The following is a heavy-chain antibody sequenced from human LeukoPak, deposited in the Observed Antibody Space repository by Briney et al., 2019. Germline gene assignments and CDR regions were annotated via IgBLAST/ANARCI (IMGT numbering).Heavy chain of an antibody. Sequence: GGSLRLSCAASGFTFSDYYMSWIRQAPGKGLEWVSYISSSGSTIYYADSVKGRFTISRDNAKNSLYLQMNSLRTEDTAVYYCTRRYTAKEPDDYWGQGTLVTVSS. J-gene: IGHJ4*02. CDR2: ISSSGSTI. CDR1: GFTFSDYY. CDR3: TRRYTAKEPDDY. V-gene: IGHV3-11*01. D-gene: IGHD5-18*01.